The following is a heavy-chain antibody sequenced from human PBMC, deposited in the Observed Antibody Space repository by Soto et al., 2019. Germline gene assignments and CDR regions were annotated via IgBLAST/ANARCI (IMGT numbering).Heavy chain of an antibody. V-gene: IGHV3-73*01. CDR1: GFTFSGSA. J-gene: IGHJ6*02. D-gene: IGHD1-1*01. Sequence: GGSLRLSCAASGFTFSGSAMHWVRQASGKGLEWVGRIRSKANSYATAYAASVKGRFTISRDDSKNTAYLQMNSLKTEDTAVYYCANGKTAHYYGMDVWGQGTTVTVSS. CDR3: ANGKTAHYYGMDV. CDR2: IRSKANSYAT.